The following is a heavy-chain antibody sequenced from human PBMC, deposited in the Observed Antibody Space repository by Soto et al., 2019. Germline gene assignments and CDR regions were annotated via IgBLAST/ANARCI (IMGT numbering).Heavy chain of an antibody. Sequence: SETLSLTCTVSGGSISSGGYYWSWIRQHPGKGLEWIGYIYYSGSTYYNPSLKSRVTISVDTSKNQFSLKLSSVTAADTAVYYCARARSYGTRFDYWXQGTLATVSS. D-gene: IGHD5-18*01. CDR2: IYYSGST. J-gene: IGHJ4*02. CDR1: GGSISSGGYY. V-gene: IGHV4-31*03. CDR3: ARARSYGTRFDY.